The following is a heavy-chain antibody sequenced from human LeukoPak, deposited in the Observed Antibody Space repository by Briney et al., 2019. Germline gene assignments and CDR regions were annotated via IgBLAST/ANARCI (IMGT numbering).Heavy chain of an antibody. CDR1: GFTVSSNY. V-gene: IGHV3-53*01. CDR3: ARVLHYYYYGMDV. Sequence: GRSLRLSCAASGFTVSSNYMSWVRQAPGKGLEWVSVIYSGGSTYYADSVKGRFTISRDNSKNTLYLQMNSLRAEDTAVYYCARVLHYYYYGMDVWGQGTTVTVSS. D-gene: IGHD1-26*01. J-gene: IGHJ6*02. CDR2: IYSGGST.